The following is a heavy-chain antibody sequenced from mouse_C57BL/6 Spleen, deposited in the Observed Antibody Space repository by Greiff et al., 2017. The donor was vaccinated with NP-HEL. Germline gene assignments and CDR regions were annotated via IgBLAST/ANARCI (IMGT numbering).Heavy chain of an antibody. V-gene: IGHV1-59*01. CDR1: GYTFTSYW. CDR3: ATFTTGDWFAY. D-gene: IGHD1-1*01. J-gene: IGHJ3*01. Sequence: QVQLKQSGAELVRPGTSVKLSCKASGYTFTSYWMHWVKQRPGQGLEWIGVIDPSDSYTNYNQKFKGKATLTVDTSSSTAYMQLRSLTSEDSAVYYCATFTTGDWFAYWGQGTLVTVSA. CDR2: IDPSDSYT.